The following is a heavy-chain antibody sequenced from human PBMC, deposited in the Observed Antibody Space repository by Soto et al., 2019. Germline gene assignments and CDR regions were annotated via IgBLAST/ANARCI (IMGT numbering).Heavy chain of an antibody. CDR3: ARVYSSCWSFYYRTDV. CDR1: GDSLSSNSAI. Sequence: SQTLSLTCAIFGDSLSSNSAIWNWFRQSPSRGLEWLGRTYYTSKWYNDYAVSVKSRISINPDTSKNQVSLQLNSVTPEDTAVYYCARVYSSCWSFYYRTDVCGQRTTVTVSS. V-gene: IGHV6-1*01. J-gene: IGHJ6*02. D-gene: IGHD6-19*01. CDR2: TYYTSKWYN.